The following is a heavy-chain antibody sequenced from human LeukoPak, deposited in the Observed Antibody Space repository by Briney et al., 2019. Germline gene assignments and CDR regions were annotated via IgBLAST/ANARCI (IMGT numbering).Heavy chain of an antibody. CDR3: ARGYGYYFDY. CDR2: TYYRSKWYN. D-gene: IGHD5-18*01. V-gene: IGHV6-1*01. J-gene: IGHJ4*02. CDR1: GDSVSSHSAA. Sequence: SQTLSLTCALSGDSVSSHSAAWNWPRHSPSRGLEWLGSTYYRSKWYNDYAVYVKSRITINPDTSENHFSLQLNSVTPEDTAVYYCARGYGYYFDYWGQGTLVTVSS.